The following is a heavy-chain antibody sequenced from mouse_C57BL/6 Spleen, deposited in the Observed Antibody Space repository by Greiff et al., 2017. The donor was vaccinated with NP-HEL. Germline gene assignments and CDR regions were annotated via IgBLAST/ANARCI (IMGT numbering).Heavy chain of an antibody. V-gene: IGHV1-22*01. CDR1: GYTFTDYN. Sequence: VQLQQSGPELVKPGASVKMSCKASGYTFTDYNMHWVKQSHGKSLEWIGYINPNNGGTSYNQKFKGKATLTVNKSSSTAYMELRSLTSEDSAVYYCARPGGYYGSYFDYWGQGTTLTVSS. D-gene: IGHD1-1*01. CDR2: INPNNGGT. J-gene: IGHJ2*01. CDR3: ARPGGYYGSYFDY.